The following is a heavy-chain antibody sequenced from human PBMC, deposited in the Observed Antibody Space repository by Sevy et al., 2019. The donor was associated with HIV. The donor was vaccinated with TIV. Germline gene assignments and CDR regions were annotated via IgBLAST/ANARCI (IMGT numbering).Heavy chain of an antibody. Sequence: SETLSLTCAVYGGSFSGYYWSWIRQPPGKGLEWIGEINHSGTTKYNPSLKSRVTISIDTSKNQFSLRLGSVTAADTAVYYCATHGEYEPFDPWGQGTLVTVSS. J-gene: IGHJ5*02. CDR2: INHSGTT. V-gene: IGHV4-34*01. CDR3: ATHGEYEPFDP. CDR1: GGSFSGYY. D-gene: IGHD3-10*01.